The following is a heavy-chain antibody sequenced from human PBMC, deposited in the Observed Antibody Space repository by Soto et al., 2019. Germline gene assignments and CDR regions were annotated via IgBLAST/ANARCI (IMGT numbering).Heavy chain of an antibody. D-gene: IGHD3-22*01. V-gene: IGHV1-18*04. CDR2: ISVYNGNT. J-gene: IGHJ4*02. CDR1: GYTFTGYG. Sequence: XSVKVSCKASGYTFTGYGISWVRQAPGQGLEWMGWISVYNGNTNDAQKLQGRVTMTTDTSTSTAYMELRSLRSDDTAVYYCARVTTTMIVVVIKGFDFWGPGALVTV. CDR3: ARVTTTMIVVVIKGFDF.